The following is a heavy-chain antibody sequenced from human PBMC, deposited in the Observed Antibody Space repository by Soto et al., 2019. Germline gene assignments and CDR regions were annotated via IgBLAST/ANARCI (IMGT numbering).Heavy chain of an antibody. CDR3: MKDSASSGYLTHLDY. D-gene: IGHD3-22*01. Sequence: EVQLAESGGALVQPGRSLRLSCVASGFTFDDYAIHWVRQTPGMGLEWVSGLTWNGEVIGYADSVKGRLTISRDNDKNSLYLEMNSLRPENTALYYCMKDSASSGYLTHLDYWGQGTLITVSS. V-gene: IGHV3-9*01. CDR1: GFTFDDYA. CDR2: LTWNGEVI. J-gene: IGHJ4*02.